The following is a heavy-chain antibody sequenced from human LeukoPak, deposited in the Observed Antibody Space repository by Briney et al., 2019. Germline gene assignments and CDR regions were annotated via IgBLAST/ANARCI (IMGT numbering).Heavy chain of an antibody. CDR2: ISSSSGTI. CDR1: GFTFSGYN. J-gene: IGHJ6*02. Sequence: GGSLRLSCAASGFTFSGYNMNWVRQAPGKGLEWVSYISSSSGTIYYADSVKGRFTISRDNAENTLYLQMNSLRAEDTAVYYCARDLSPYYYGMDVWGQGTTVTVSS. CDR3: ARDLSPYYYGMDV. V-gene: IGHV3-48*01.